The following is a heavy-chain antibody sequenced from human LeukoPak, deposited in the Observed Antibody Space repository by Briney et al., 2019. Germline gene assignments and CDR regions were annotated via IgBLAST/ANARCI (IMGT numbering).Heavy chain of an antibody. J-gene: IGHJ4*02. CDR2: LSPSGGST. D-gene: IGHD3-10*01. CDR1: GYTFTNYY. V-gene: IGHV1-46*01. Sequence: ASVKVSCKASGYTFTNYYMHWVRQAPGQGLEWMGVLSPSGGSTSYAQKFQGRVTMTRDTSTSTVYMELSSLRSDDTAVYYCAREQPVGTDYFDYWGQGTLVTVSS. CDR3: AREQPVGTDYFDY.